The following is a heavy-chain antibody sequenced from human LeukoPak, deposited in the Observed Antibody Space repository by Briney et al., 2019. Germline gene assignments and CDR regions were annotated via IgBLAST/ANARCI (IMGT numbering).Heavy chain of an antibody. J-gene: IGHJ6*02. CDR2: ISGSGGST. Sequence: TGGSLRLSCAASGFTSSSYAMSWVRQAPGKGLEWVSAISGSGGSTYYADSVKGRFTISRDNSINTLYLQITSLRAEDAAVYYCGKSGGLSGSGRLGMDVWGQGTAVTVSS. CDR1: GFTSSSYA. D-gene: IGHD3-10*01. CDR3: GKSGGLSGSGRLGMDV. V-gene: IGHV3-23*01.